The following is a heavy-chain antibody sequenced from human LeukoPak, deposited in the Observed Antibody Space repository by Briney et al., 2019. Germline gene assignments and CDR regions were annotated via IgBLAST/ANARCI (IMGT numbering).Heavy chain of an antibody. J-gene: IGHJ4*02. CDR2: IYYSGST. D-gene: IGHD2-2*01. V-gene: IGHV4-59*12. CDR1: GGSISSYY. Sequence: PSETLSLTCTVSGGSISSYYWSWIRQPPGKGLEWIGYIYYSGSTNYNPSLKSRVTISVDTSKNQFSLKLSSVTAADTAVYYCAREDIVVVPAAGRRGGRIDYWGQGTLVTVSS. CDR3: AREDIVVVPAAGRRGGRIDY.